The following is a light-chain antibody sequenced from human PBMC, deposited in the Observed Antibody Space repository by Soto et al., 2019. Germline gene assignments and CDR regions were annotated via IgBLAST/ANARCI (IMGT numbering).Light chain of an antibody. CDR2: GAS. CDR3: QQYVTSGT. Sequence: EIVLTQSPGTLSLSPGERATLSCRASQSVTGSYLAWYQQKPGQAPRLLIYGASIRATGIPDRFTGSGSGADFTLTISRLEPEDFAVYYCQQYVTSGTFGLGTRVEIK. CDR1: QSVTGSY. J-gene: IGKJ1*01. V-gene: IGKV3-20*01.